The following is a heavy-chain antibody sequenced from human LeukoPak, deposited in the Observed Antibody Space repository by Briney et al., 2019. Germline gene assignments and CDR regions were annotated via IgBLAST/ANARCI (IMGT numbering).Heavy chain of an antibody. CDR1: GFTFSNYA. CDR3: AKVRGSYYDRQGY. V-gene: IGHV3-23*01. CDR2: ISGSGGST. Sequence: AGGSLRLSCAGSGFTFSNYAMTWVRQAPGKGLEWVSAISGSGGSTYYADSVKGRFTISRDNSKNTLYLQMNSLRAEDTAVYYCAKVRGSYYDRQGYWGQGTLVTVSS. D-gene: IGHD1-26*01. J-gene: IGHJ4*02.